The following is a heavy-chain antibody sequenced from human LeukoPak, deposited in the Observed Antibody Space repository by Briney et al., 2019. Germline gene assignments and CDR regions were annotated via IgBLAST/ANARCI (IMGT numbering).Heavy chain of an antibody. CDR2: IYYTGST. Sequence: PSETLSLTCTVYGGSFSGYYWSWVRQPPGKGLEWIGYIYYTGSTNYNPSLKSRVTISVDTSKNQFSLKLSSVTAADTAVYYCARTYYYGSGSYYPFDYWGQGTLVTVSS. CDR3: ARTYYYGSGSYYPFDY. D-gene: IGHD3-10*01. J-gene: IGHJ4*02. V-gene: IGHV4-59*01. CDR1: GGSFSGYY.